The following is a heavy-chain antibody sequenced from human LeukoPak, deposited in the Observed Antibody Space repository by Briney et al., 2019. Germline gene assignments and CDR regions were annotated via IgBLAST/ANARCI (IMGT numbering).Heavy chain of an antibody. CDR1: GGSISSYY. D-gene: IGHD3-10*01. CDR2: IYTSGST. Sequence: PSETLSLTCTVSGGSISSYYWSWIRQPAGKGLEWIGRIYTSGSTNYNPSLKSRVTMSVDTSKNQFSLKLSSVTAADTAVYYCARDLPDYYGSGSYWYNWFDPWGQGTLVTVSS. CDR3: ARDLPDYYGSGSYWYNWFDP. J-gene: IGHJ5*02. V-gene: IGHV4-4*07.